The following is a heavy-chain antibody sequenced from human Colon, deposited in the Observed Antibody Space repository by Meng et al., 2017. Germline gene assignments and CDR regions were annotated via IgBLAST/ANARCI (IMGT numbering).Heavy chain of an antibody. V-gene: IGHV4-30-4*01. CDR2: ISYRGTT. CDR1: VGSIDSGDFY. CDR3: ARNPVIPDARTFDF. Sequence: VQLQESGPGLVKSSQTLSLTCTVSVGSIDSGDFYWSWIRQTPGKGLEYIGHISYRGTTYYTPSLESRLVMSLDTFKNQFSLRLTSVTAADTAVYYCARNPVIPDARTFDFWGQGALVTVSS. J-gene: IGHJ4*02. D-gene: IGHD2-2*01.